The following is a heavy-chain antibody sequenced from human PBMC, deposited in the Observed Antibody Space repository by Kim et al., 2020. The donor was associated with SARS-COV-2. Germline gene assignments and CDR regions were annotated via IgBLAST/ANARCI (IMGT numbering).Heavy chain of an antibody. D-gene: IGHD3-9*01. J-gene: IGHJ3*02. Sequence: YADPVKGRFTISRDNSKNTLYLQMNSLRAEDTAVYYCAKGEGLGDAFDIWGQGTMVTVSS. V-gene: IGHV3-23*01. CDR3: AKGEGLGDAFDI.